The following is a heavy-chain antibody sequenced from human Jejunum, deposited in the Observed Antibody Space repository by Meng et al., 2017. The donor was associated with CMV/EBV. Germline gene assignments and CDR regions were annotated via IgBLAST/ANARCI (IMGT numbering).Heavy chain of an antibody. CDR2: IREDGSEK. Sequence: SGFSFNRYRMSWDRQAPGKGLEWVANIREDGSEKHYADSIKGRLTVSRDNAKRSLYLQMNSLRAEDTALYYCVRVIAAKDYFDYWGQGTLVTVSS. CDR1: GFSFNRYR. V-gene: IGHV3-7*01. D-gene: IGHD6-13*01. J-gene: IGHJ4*02. CDR3: VRVIAAKDYFDY.